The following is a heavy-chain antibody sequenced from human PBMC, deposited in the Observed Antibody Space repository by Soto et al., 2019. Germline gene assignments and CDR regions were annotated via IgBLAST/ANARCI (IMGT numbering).Heavy chain of an antibody. CDR1: GGTFSSYA. CDR2: IIPIFGTA. Sequence: ASVKVSCKASGGTFSSYAISWVRQAPGQGLEWMGGIIPIFGTANYAQKFQGRVTITADESTSAAYMELSSLRSEDTAVYYCARNPSPPSLYSGYGPLDYWGQGTLVTVSS. D-gene: IGHD5-12*01. V-gene: IGHV1-69*13. CDR3: ARNPSPPSLYSGYGPLDY. J-gene: IGHJ4*02.